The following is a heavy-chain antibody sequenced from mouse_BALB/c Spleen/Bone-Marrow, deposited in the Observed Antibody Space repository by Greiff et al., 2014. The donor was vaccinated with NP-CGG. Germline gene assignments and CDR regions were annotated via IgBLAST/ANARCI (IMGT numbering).Heavy chain of an antibody. Sequence: EVKVVESGGGLVKPGGSLKLSCAASGFTFSSYAMSWVRQTPEKRLEWVASIGSGGSTYYPDSVKGRFTISRDNARNILYLQMSSLRSEDTAMYYCARGGGYDYGSWFAYWGQGTLVTVSA. CDR2: IGSGGST. CDR3: ARGGGYDYGSWFAY. CDR1: GFTFSSYA. D-gene: IGHD2-4*01. V-gene: IGHV5-6-5*01. J-gene: IGHJ3*01.